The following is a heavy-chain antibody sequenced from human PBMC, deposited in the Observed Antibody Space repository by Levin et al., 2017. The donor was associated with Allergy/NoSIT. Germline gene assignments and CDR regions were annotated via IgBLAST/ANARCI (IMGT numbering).Heavy chain of an antibody. CDR3: AGWVAAAGTPNYYYYGMDV. D-gene: IGHD6-13*01. V-gene: IGHV4-34*01. Sequence: SETLSLTCAVYGGSFSGYYWSWIRQPPGKGLEWIGEINHSGSTSFNPSLKSRVTISVDTSKNQFSLKLSSVTAADTAVYYCAGWVAAAGTPNYYYYGMDVWGQGTTVTVSS. CDR2: INHSGST. CDR1: GGSFSGYY. J-gene: IGHJ6*02.